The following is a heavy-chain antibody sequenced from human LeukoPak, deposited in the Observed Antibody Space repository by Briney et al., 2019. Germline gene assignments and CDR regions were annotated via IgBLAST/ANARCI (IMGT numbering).Heavy chain of an antibody. Sequence: PSETLSLTCAVYGGSFSGYYWSWIRKPPGKGLEWIGEINHSGSTNYNPSLKSRVTISVDTSKNQFSLKLSSVTAADTAVYYCARGIAAAAPGAYWGQGTLVTVSS. CDR1: GGSFSGYY. J-gene: IGHJ4*02. D-gene: IGHD6-13*01. CDR2: INHSGST. CDR3: ARGIAAAAPGAY. V-gene: IGHV4-34*01.